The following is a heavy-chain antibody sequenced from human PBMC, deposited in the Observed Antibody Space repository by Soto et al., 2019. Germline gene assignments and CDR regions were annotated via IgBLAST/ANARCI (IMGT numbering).Heavy chain of an antibody. CDR1: GVTFGDYD. V-gene: IGHV3-49*04. J-gene: IGHJ6*02. CDR2: IRSKAYGGAT. D-gene: IGHD3-22*01. Sequence: PGGSLRLSCTASGVTFGDYDMSWVRQAPGKGLEWVGFIRSKAYGGATEYAASVKGRFTISRDDSKTIAYLQMNSLKTEDTAVYYCTRDYSDTRGYYGMDVWGQGTTVTVSS. CDR3: TRDYSDTRGYYGMDV.